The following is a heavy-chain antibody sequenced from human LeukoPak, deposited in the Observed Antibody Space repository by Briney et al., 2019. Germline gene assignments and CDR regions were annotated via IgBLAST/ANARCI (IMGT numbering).Heavy chain of an antibody. J-gene: IGHJ5*02. CDR2: IYYSGST. Sequence: PSETLSLTCTVSGYSISSGYYWGWIRQPPGKGLEWIGSIYYSGSTYYNPSLKSRVTISVDTSKNQFSLKLSSVTAADTAVYYCARCRMVRGVIADWFDPWGQGTLVTVSS. CDR1: GYSISSGYY. CDR3: ARCRMVRGVIADWFDP. V-gene: IGHV4-38-2*02. D-gene: IGHD3-10*01.